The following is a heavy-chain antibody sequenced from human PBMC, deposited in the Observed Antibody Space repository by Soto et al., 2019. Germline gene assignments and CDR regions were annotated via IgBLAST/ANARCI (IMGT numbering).Heavy chain of an antibody. CDR3: ARVAPVDYSNYGWFDS. V-gene: IGHV1-69*01. D-gene: IGHD4-4*01. Sequence: QVQLVQSGAEVWKPGSSVKVSCKAFGGTFSSYGISWVRQAPGQGLEWMGGIIPILGTSHYAQKFQGRVTITADESTNTAYMELSSLRSEDTAIYYCARVAPVDYSNYGWFDSWGQGTLVTVSS. J-gene: IGHJ5*01. CDR1: GGTFSSYG. CDR2: IIPILGTS.